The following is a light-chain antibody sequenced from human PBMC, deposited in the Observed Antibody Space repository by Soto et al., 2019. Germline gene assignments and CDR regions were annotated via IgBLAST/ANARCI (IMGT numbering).Light chain of an antibody. Sequence: DIQMTQSPSTLSASVGDRVTITCRASQSISSWLAWYQQKPGKAPKLLIYDASSLESGVPSRFSGSGSGTEFTLTNSSLQPDDFATYYCQQYNSYSPKTFGPGTKVEIK. CDR2: DAS. CDR1: QSISSW. CDR3: QQYNSYSPKT. V-gene: IGKV1-5*01. J-gene: IGKJ1*01.